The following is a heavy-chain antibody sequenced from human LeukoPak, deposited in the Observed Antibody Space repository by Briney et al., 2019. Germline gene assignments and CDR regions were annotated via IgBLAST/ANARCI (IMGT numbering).Heavy chain of an antibody. CDR1: GFTFSSYG. J-gene: IGHJ4*02. CDR2: ISGSGGST. D-gene: IGHD3-22*01. Sequence: GSLRLSCAASGFTFSSYGMSWVRQAPGKGLEWVSAISGSGGSTYYADSVKGRFTISRDNSKNTLYLQMNSLRAEDTAVYYCAKDIYDSSGYPTYYFDYWGQGTLVTVSS. V-gene: IGHV3-23*01. CDR3: AKDIYDSSGYPTYYFDY.